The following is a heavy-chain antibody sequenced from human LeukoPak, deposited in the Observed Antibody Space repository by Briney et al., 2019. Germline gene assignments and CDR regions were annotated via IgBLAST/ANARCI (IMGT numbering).Heavy chain of an antibody. Sequence: SETLSLTCTVSGGSISRYYWSWIRQPPGKGLEWIGYIYYSGSTNYNPSLKGRVTISVDTSKNQFSLKLSSVTAADTAVYYCARDRPNWNYGEYYMDVWGKGTTVTVSS. D-gene: IGHD1-7*01. CDR2: IYYSGST. CDR1: GGSISRYY. J-gene: IGHJ6*03. CDR3: ARDRPNWNYGEYYMDV. V-gene: IGHV4-59*01.